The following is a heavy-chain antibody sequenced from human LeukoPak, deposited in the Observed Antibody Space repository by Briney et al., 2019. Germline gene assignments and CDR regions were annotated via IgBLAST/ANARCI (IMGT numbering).Heavy chain of an antibody. Sequence: GALRLPCAASGFTFSLYWMSWVRHAPGQGLERVADIKEDGSEKYYVDSVKGRFTISRDNAKNSLFLQMNSLRAEDTAVYYCVRDYYGSGDYWGQGTLVTVSS. D-gene: IGHD3-10*01. V-gene: IGHV3-7*04. CDR3: VRDYYGSGDY. CDR2: IKEDGSEK. J-gene: IGHJ4*02. CDR1: GFTFSLYW.